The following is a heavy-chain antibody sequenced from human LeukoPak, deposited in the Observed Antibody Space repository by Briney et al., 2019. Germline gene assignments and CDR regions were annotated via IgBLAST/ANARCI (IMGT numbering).Heavy chain of an antibody. CDR1: GFTVISNY. Sequence: GGSLRLSCAASGFTVISNYRSWVRQAPGKGLEWVSVMYIDGNTHYAESVKGRFTISRDNSKNTLFLQLSSLRAEDTAVYYCTRAQAFDYWGQGTLVTVSS. CDR3: TRAQAFDY. J-gene: IGHJ4*02. V-gene: IGHV3-66*01. CDR2: MYIDGNT.